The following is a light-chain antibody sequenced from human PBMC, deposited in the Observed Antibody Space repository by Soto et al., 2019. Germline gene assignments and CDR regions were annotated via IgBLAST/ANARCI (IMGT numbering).Light chain of an antibody. CDR1: QSVSSSSY. CDR2: GAS. Sequence: EIVLTQSPGTLSLSPGERATLSCRASQSVSSSSYLAWYQQKPGQAPRLLIYGASSRATGIPDRFSGSWSVTDFTLTISRLEPKDFAVYYCHQYGSSPSYTFGQGTKLEIK. CDR3: HQYGSSPSYT. V-gene: IGKV3-20*01. J-gene: IGKJ2*01.